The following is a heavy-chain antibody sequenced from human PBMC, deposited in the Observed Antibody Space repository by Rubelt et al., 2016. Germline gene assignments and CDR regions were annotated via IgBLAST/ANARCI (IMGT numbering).Heavy chain of an antibody. D-gene: IGHD1-26*01. CDR3: ARVGANVDY. Sequence: QLQLQESGPGLVKPSETLSLTCTVSGGSISSSSYYWGWIRQPPGKGLEWIGSFFYSGSTYYNPALKSRVTISVDTSKNQFSLKLSSVTAADTAVYYCARVGANVDYWGQGTLVTVSS. CDR2: FFYSGST. J-gene: IGHJ4*02. CDR1: GGSISSSSYY. V-gene: IGHV4-39*01.